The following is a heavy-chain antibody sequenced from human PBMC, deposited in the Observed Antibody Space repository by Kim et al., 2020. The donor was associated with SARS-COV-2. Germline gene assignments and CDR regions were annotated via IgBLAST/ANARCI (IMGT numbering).Heavy chain of an antibody. CDR3: ATDLVRGVIIGY. CDR1: GYTLTELS. D-gene: IGHD3-10*01. Sequence: ASVKVSCKVSGYTLTELSMHWVRQAPGKGLEWMGGFDPEDGETIYAQKFQGRVTMTEDTSTDTAYMELSSLRSEDTAVYYCATDLVRGVIIGYWGQGTLVTVSS. J-gene: IGHJ4*02. CDR2: FDPEDGET. V-gene: IGHV1-24*01.